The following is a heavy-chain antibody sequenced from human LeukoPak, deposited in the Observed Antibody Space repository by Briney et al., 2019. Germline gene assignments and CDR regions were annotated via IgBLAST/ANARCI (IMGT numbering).Heavy chain of an antibody. V-gene: IGHV1-69*05. D-gene: IGHD1-26*01. CDR2: FIPIFGTA. J-gene: IGHJ5*02. CDR1: GGTFNTYA. CDR3: ARDQMWESNWFDP. Sequence: AASVKVSCKASGGTFNTYAISWVRQAPGQGLEWMGRFIPIFGTANYAQKFQGRVSITTDESTSTAYMELSSLRSEDTAVYYCARDQMWESNWFDPWGQGTLVTVSS.